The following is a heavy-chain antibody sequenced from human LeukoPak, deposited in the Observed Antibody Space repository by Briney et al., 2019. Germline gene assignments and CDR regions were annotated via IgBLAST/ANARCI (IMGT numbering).Heavy chain of an antibody. CDR2: IYYSGST. CDR1: GGSISSYH. J-gene: IGHJ4*02. Sequence: SETLSLTCTVSGGSISSYHWSWIRQPPGKGLEWIGYIYYSGSTKYNPSLKSRVTISVDTSKNQFSLRLSSVTAADTAVYYCARHADSGYDAPDYWGQGTLVTVSS. CDR3: ARHADSGYDAPDY. V-gene: IGHV4-59*08. D-gene: IGHD5-12*01.